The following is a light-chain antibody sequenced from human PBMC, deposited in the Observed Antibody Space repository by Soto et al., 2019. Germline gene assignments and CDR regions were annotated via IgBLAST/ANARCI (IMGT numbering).Light chain of an antibody. CDR2: DAS. Sequence: EIVLTQSPATLSLSPGERATLSCRASQSVSSYLAWYQQKPGQAPGLLIYDASNRATGIPARFSGSGSGTDFTLTISSLEPEDFAVYYCQQRSNWPPTWMFGQGTKVDIK. CDR3: QQRSNWPPTWM. J-gene: IGKJ1*01. CDR1: QSVSSY. V-gene: IGKV3-11*01.